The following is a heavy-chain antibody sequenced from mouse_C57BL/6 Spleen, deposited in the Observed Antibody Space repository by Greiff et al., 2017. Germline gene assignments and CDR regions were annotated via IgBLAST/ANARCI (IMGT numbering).Heavy chain of an antibody. CDR3: ARSDSNVDY. D-gene: IGHD2-5*01. J-gene: IGHJ2*01. V-gene: IGHV1-64*01. Sequence: VKQRPGQGLEWIGMIHPNSGSTNYNEKFKSKATLTVDKSSSTAYMQLSSLTSEDSAVYYCARSDSNVDYWGQGTTLTVSS. CDR2: IHPNSGST.